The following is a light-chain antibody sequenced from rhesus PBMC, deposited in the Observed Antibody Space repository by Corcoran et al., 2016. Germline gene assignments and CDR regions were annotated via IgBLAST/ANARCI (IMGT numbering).Light chain of an antibody. J-gene: IGKJ1*01. V-gene: IGKV3-35*01. CDR2: RTS. CDR1: SSVSTTY. CDR3: QQGNSFPPT. Sequence: EIVLTQSPTSMAVSQGERVTISCTASSSVSTTYLHWYQQKPGFPPRLLVYRTSSRAFGVPPGFSGSGSGTSYTLAINSMEAEDAANYYSQQGNSFPPTFGQGTKVDIK.